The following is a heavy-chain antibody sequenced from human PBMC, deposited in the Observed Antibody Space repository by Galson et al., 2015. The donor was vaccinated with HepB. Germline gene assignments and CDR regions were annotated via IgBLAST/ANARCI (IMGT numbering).Heavy chain of an antibody. J-gene: IGHJ5*02. CDR3: ARSFRRDQGLWLDP. CDR1: GYTFTDYY. Sequence: SVKVSCKASGYTFTDYYVHWVRQAPGQGAEWMGHINPDSGVTEYAKKFQGRVTMTRDTSITKDYMELRRLRSDVTAVYFCARSFRRDQGLWLDPGGQGTLVSVSS. D-gene: IGHD5-24*01. CDR2: INPDSGVT. V-gene: IGHV1-2*06.